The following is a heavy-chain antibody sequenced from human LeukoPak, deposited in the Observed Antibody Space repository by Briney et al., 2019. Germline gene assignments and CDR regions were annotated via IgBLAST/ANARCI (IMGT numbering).Heavy chain of an antibody. CDR1: GYTFSGYY. CDR2: IRHDGSNK. V-gene: IGHV3-30*02. J-gene: IGHJ6*03. D-gene: IGHD3-3*01. Sequence: SCKTSGYTFSGYYMHWVRQAPGKGLEWVAFIRHDGSNKYYADPVKGRFTISRDNSKNTLFLQMNSLRAEDTAVYYCAKGSKEVLFTRDHHMDVWGKGTTVTISS. CDR3: AKGSKEVLFTRDHHMDV.